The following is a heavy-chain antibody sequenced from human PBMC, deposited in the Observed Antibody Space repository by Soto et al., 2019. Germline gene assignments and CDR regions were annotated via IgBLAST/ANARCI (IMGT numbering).Heavy chain of an antibody. CDR1: GFTFSSCS. V-gene: IGHV3-48*02. CDR3: AKYCSSDVCFDY. Sequence: ALRLSCASSGFTFSSCSMNWVRQAPGKGLEWVSFISGSGDTKYYADSVKGRFTISRDNAKNSLYLQMSSLRDEDTAVYYCAKYCSSDVCFDYWGQGTLVTVSS. J-gene: IGHJ4*02. CDR2: ISGSGDTK. D-gene: IGHD2-8*01.